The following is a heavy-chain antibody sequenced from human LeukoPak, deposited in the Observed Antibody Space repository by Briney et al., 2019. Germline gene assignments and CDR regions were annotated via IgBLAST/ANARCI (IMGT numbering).Heavy chain of an antibody. CDR1: GCSIRSYC. CDR2: INYSGST. Sequence: SETLSLTCTVSGCSIRSYCRSWIRQPPGKGLEWIGYINYSGSTNYNPSLKSRVTISVDTSKNQFSLKLSSVTAADTAAYYCARLNLAKRGQGTLVTVSS. J-gene: IGHJ4*02. D-gene: IGHD5-12*01. V-gene: IGHV4-59*08. CDR3: ARLNLAK.